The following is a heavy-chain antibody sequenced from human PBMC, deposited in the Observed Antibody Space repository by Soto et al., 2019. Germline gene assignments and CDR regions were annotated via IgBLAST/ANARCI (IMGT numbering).Heavy chain of an antibody. D-gene: IGHD4-17*01. J-gene: IGHJ5*02. CDR3: ARHGFYGDYSSNYFDP. CDR1: GYIFSNWW. V-gene: IGHV5-51*01. Sequence: GESLKISCNGSGYIFSNWWIAWVRQMPGKGLEYMGIIYPSDSQTRYSPSFQGQVTISADKSISTAYLQWSSLKASDTAIYYCARHGFYGDYSSNYFDPWGQGTLVTVSS. CDR2: IYPSDSQT.